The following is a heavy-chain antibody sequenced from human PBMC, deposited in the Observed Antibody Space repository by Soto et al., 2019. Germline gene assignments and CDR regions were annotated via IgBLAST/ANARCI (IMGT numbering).Heavy chain of an antibody. J-gene: IGHJ4*02. Sequence: SETLFLTCTVSGDSISSGDYYWSWIRQPPGKGLEWIAYIFYNGSPYYNPSLKSRVTISVDTSKNQFSLKLNSVTAADTAVYYCARGRGYSYGIDYWGQGTPVTVSS. CDR2: IFYNGSP. D-gene: IGHD5-18*01. CDR3: ARGRGYSYGIDY. V-gene: IGHV4-30-4*01. CDR1: GDSISSGDYY.